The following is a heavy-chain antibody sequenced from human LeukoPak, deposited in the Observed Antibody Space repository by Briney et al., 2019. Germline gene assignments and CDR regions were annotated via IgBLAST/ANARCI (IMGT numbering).Heavy chain of an antibody. D-gene: IGHD3-22*01. V-gene: IGHV4-59*08. J-gene: IGHJ2*01. CDR3: ARRAYFDTSVYSPAAGYFDL. CDR1: GGSIFSYY. CDR2: IYSTGIT. Sequence: SSETLSLTCTVSGGSIFSYYWNWIRQPPGRGLEWIGYIYSTGITSYNPSLKSRGTISIGTSKNQFSLRLNYVTAADTAFYYCARRAYFDTSVYSPAAGYFDLWGRGTLVTVSS.